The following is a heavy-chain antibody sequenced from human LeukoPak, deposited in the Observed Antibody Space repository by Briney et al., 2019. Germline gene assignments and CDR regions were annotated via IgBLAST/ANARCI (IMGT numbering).Heavy chain of an antibody. CDR2: IYPGDSDT. V-gene: IGHV5-51*01. D-gene: IGHD3-16*01. CDR1: GYSFTSYW. J-gene: IGHJ5*02. CDR3: ARLGPDYVWGPALENYSTDRGYNWFDP. Sequence: ESLKISCKGSGYSFTSYWIGWVRQMPGKGLEWMGIIYPGDSDTRYSPSFQGQVTISADKSISTAYLQWSSLKASDTAMYYCARLGPDYVWGPALENYSTDRGYNWFDPWGQGTLVTVSS.